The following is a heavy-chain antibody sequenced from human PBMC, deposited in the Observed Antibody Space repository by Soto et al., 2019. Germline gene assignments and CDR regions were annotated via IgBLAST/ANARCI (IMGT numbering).Heavy chain of an antibody. J-gene: IGHJ6*02. Sequence: EVQLVESGGGLVKPGGSLRLSCAASGFTFSSYSMNWVRQAPGKGLEWVSSISSSSSYIDYADSVKGRFTISRDNAKNSLYLQMNSLRAEDTAVYYCAREALNVGYSYGYGMDVWGQGTTVTVSS. CDR3: AREALNVGYSYGYGMDV. CDR2: ISSSSSYI. CDR1: GFTFSSYS. V-gene: IGHV3-21*01. D-gene: IGHD5-18*01.